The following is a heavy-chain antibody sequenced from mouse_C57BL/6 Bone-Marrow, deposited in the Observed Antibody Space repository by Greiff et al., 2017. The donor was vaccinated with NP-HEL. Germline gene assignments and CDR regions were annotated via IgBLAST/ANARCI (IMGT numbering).Heavy chain of an antibody. D-gene: IGHD1-1*01. CDR2: IYPRSGNT. V-gene: IGHV1-81*01. CDR3: ARSGDYYGSRGFAY. CDR1: GYTFTSYG. Sequence: VKVMESGAELARPGASVKLSCKASGYTFTSYGISWVKQRTGQGLEWIGEIYPRSGNTYYNEKFKGKATLTADKSSSTAYMELRSLTSEDSAVYFCARSGDYYGSRGFAYWGQGTLVTVSA. J-gene: IGHJ3*01.